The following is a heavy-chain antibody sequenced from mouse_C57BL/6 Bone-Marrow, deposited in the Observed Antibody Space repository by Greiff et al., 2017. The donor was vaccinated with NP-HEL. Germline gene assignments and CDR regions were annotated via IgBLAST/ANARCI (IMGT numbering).Heavy chain of an antibody. CDR1: GYTFTDYY. Sequence: VQLQQSGAELVRPGASVKLSCKASGYTFTDYYINWVKQRPGQGLEWIARIYPGSGNNYYNEKFKGKATLTAEKSSSTAYMQLSSLTSEDSAVYFCARSRGLGRGDYRYYYAMDYWGQGTSVTVSS. V-gene: IGHV1-76*01. CDR2: IYPGSGNN. J-gene: IGHJ4*01. D-gene: IGHD4-1*01. CDR3: ARSRGLGRGDYRYYYAMDY.